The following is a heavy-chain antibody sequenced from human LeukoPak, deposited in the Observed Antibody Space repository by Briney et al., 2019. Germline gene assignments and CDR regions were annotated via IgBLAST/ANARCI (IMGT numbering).Heavy chain of an antibody. CDR2: ISSSSSTI. CDR3: ARGPSGYHNT. D-gene: IGHD5-12*01. J-gene: IGHJ4*02. Sequence: QPGGSLRLSCAASGFIFSSYSMNWVRQAPGKGLEWVSFISSSSSTIYYADSVKGRFTISRDNSKNTLYLQMNSLRAEDTAVYYCARGPSGYHNTGGQGTLVTVSS. V-gene: IGHV3-48*01. CDR1: GFIFSSYS.